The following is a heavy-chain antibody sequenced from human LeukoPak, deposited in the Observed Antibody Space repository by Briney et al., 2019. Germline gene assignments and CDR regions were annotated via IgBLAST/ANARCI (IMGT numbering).Heavy chain of an antibody. CDR1: GFIFTDYP. D-gene: IGHD3-3*01. CDR3: VRDPILGFPDYFDS. V-gene: IGHV3-30-3*01. CDR2: MSIDGNTK. J-gene: IGHJ4*02. Sequence: PGGSLRLSCAASGFIFTDYPIHWVRQTPDKGLECVALMSIDGNTKYYANSVRDRFTVSRDNSKNTVYLQMSSLRVEDTAVYYCVRDPILGFPDYFDSWGQGTLVTVSS.